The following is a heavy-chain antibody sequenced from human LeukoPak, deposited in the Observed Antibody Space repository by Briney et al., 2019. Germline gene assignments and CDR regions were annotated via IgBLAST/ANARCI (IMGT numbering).Heavy chain of an antibody. CDR1: RFIFSTYS. CDR2: ISDGGTNT. J-gene: IGHJ4*02. D-gene: IGHD6-19*01. CDR3: AKDAAAVTGRRAGFDY. V-gene: IGHV3-23*01. Sequence: PGGSLRLSCAASRFIFSTYSMSWVRQAPGKGPEWVSSISDGGTNTYHADSVKGRFTISRDNSKNTLSLQMNNLRDEDTAVYYCAKDAAAVTGRRAGFDYWGQGTLVTVSS.